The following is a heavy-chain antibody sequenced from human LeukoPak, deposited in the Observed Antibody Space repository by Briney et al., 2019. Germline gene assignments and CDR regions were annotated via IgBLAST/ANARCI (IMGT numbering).Heavy chain of an antibody. Sequence: ASVKVSCKASEFSPTTYYIHWVRQAPGQGLEWMGGIIPIFGTANYAQKFQGRVTITADESTSTAYMELSSLRSEDTAVYYCAREINWFDPWGQGTLVTVSS. CDR1: EFSPTTYY. CDR3: AREINWFDP. CDR2: IIPIFGTA. J-gene: IGHJ5*02. V-gene: IGHV1-69*13.